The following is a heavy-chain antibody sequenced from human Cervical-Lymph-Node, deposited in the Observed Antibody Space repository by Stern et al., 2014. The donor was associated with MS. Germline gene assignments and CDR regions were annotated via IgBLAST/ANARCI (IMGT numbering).Heavy chain of an antibody. CDR3: ARGLYYFDY. CDR1: EFTFNAYA. Sequence: VQLVESGGGGVKPGGSLRLSCAASEFTFNAYAMHWVRQAPGKGLELVAVLCVDGTTKSYADSVKGRFTISRDKSKNTLYLQLNSLRAEDTAVFYCARGLYYFDYWGRGTLVTVSS. CDR2: LCVDGTTK. J-gene: IGHJ4*02. V-gene: IGHV3-33*01.